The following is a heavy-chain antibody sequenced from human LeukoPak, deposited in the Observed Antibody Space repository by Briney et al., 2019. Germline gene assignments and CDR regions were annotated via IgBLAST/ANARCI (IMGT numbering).Heavy chain of an antibody. D-gene: IGHD6-19*01. Sequence: SVKVSCKASGGTFSSYAISWVRQAPGQGLEWMGGIIPSLGTANYAQKFKGRVTITADKSTSTAYMELSSLRSEDTAVYYCARAGPQLIQWLVLESWFDPWGQGTLVTVSS. CDR3: ARAGPQLIQWLVLESWFDP. J-gene: IGHJ5*02. CDR1: GGTFSSYA. CDR2: IIPSLGTA. V-gene: IGHV1-69*06.